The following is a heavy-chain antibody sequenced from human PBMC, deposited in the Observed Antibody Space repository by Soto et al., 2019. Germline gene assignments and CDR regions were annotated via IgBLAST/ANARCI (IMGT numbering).Heavy chain of an antibody. D-gene: IGHD6-19*01. CDR1: GFTFSNAW. Sequence: PGGSLGLSCAASGFTFSNAWMSWVRQAPGKGLEWVGRIKSKTDGGKTDYAAPVKGRFTISRDDSKNTLYLQMNSLKTEDTAVYYCTTETIAVAGLYAFDIWGQGTMVTVSS. V-gene: IGHV3-15*01. CDR3: TTETIAVAGLYAFDI. J-gene: IGHJ3*02. CDR2: IKSKTDGGKT.